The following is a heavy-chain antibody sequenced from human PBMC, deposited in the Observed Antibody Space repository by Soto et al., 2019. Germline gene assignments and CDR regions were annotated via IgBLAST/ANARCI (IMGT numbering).Heavy chain of an antibody. D-gene: IGHD3-22*01. J-gene: IGHJ3*02. CDR3: AKRGRKYYYDSSGYYPGAAFDI. CDR1: GFTFSSYA. V-gene: IGHV3-23*01. CDR2: ISGSGGST. Sequence: EVQLLESGGGLVQPGGSLRLSCAASGFTFSSYAMSWVRQAPGKGLEWVSAISGSGGSTYYADSVKGRFTISRDNSKNTLYLQMNSLRAEDTAVYYCAKRGRKYYYDSSGYYPGAAFDIWGQGTMVTVSS.